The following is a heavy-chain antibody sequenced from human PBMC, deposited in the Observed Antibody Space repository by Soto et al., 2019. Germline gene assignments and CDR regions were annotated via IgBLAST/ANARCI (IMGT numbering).Heavy chain of an antibody. CDR2: FDPEDGET. Sequence: ASVKVSCKASGYTFTGYYMHWVRQAPGQGLEWMGGFDPEDGETIYAQKFQGRVTMTEDTSTDTAYMELSSLRSEDTAVYYCATLPYYYGPGSYQLVDYWGQGTLVTVSS. CDR3: ATLPYYYGPGSYQLVDY. D-gene: IGHD3-10*01. V-gene: IGHV1-24*01. CDR1: GYTFTGYY. J-gene: IGHJ4*02.